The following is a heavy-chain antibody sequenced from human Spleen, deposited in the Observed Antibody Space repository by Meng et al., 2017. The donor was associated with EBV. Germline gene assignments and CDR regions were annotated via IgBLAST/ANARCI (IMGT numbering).Heavy chain of an antibody. CDR3: ARGGTHRYDRSDYHDFDY. J-gene: IGHJ4*02. Sequence: QVQVVQSGSELKKPGASVKVSCKASGYIFTSYGMNWARQAPGQGLEWMGWINTNSGSPTYAQGFTGRFAFSLDTSVSTTYLQICSLKAEDTAVHYCARGGTHRYDRSDYHDFDYWGQGTLVTVSS. CDR1: GYIFTSYG. V-gene: IGHV7-4-1*01. D-gene: IGHD3-22*01. CDR2: INTNSGSP.